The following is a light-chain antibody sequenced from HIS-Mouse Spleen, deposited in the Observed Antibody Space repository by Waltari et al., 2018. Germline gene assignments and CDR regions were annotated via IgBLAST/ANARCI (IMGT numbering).Light chain of an antibody. CDR1: SLRSYY. V-gene: IGLV3-19*01. Sequence: SSELTQDPAVSVALGQTVRITCQGDSLRSYYASWYQQKPCQAPVLIIYGKNNRPSGIPDRFSGSSSGNTASLTITGAQAEDEADYYCNSRDSSGNHLVFGGGTKLTVL. CDR3: NSRDSSGNHLV. J-gene: IGLJ3*02. CDR2: GKN.